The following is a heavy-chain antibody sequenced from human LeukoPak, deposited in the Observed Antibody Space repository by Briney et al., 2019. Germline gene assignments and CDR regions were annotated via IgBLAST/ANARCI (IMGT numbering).Heavy chain of an antibody. D-gene: IGHD2-2*01. J-gene: IGHJ5*02. Sequence: PSETLSLTCAVFGGSFSGYYWSWIRQPPGKGLEWIGEINHSGSTNYNPSLKSRVTISIDTSKNQFSLKLSSVTAADTAIYYCARPLHRSSTTCYDWFDPWGQGTLVTVSS. CDR2: INHSGST. CDR1: GGSFSGYY. V-gene: IGHV4-34*01. CDR3: ARPLHRSSTTCYDWFDP.